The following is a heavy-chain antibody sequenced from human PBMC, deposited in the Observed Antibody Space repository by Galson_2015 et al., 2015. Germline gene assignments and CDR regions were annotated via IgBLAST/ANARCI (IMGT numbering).Heavy chain of an antibody. CDR3: ARAFCSGGDCYPESLDL. V-gene: IGHV1-18*01. CDR1: GYTFTKSL. Sequence: SVKVSNKASGYTFTKSLINWVRQAPGQGLQWMGLINPNTGDTSYAQSFQGRVTLTTDKSTNIAYMELTSLKYDDTAVYYCARAFCSGGDCYPESLDLWGQGTLVTVSS. J-gene: IGHJ5*02. D-gene: IGHD2-15*01. CDR2: INPNTGDT.